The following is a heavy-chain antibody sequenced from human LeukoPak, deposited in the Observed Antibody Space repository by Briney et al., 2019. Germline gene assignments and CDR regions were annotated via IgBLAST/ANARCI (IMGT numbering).Heavy chain of an antibody. Sequence: SVKVSCKASGDTFSRYAISWVRQAPGQGLEWMGGIIPILSTANYAQKFQDRVTITADESTSTTYMELSSLKSEDTAVYYCATTGGDIYYYYMDVWGKGTTVTISS. D-gene: IGHD3-16*01. CDR3: ATTGGDIYYYYMDV. V-gene: IGHV1-69*13. J-gene: IGHJ6*03. CDR1: GDTFSRYA. CDR2: IIPILSTA.